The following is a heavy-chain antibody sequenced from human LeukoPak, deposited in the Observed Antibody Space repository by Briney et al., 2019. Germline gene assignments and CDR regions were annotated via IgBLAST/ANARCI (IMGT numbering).Heavy chain of an antibody. J-gene: IGHJ4*02. V-gene: IGHV1-24*01. Sequence: GASVKVSCKVSGYTLTELSMHWVRQAPGKGLEWMGGFDPEDGETIYAQKFQGRVTMTEDTSTDTAYMELSSLRSEDTAVYYCATATLGWFGELEYFDYWGQGTLVTVSS. CDR3: ATATLGWFGELEYFDY. CDR2: FDPEDGET. CDR1: GYTLTELS. D-gene: IGHD3-10*01.